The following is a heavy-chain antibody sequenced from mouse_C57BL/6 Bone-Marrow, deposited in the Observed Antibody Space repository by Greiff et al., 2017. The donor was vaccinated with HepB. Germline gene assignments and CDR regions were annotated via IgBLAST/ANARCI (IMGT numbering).Heavy chain of an antibody. CDR3: TREYGSSPMDY. CDR2: ISSGGDYI. D-gene: IGHD1-1*01. J-gene: IGHJ4*01. Sequence: EVKLQESGEGLVKPGGSLKLSCAASGFTFSSYAMSWVRQTPEKRLEWVAYISSGGDYIYYADTVKGRFTISRDNARNTLYLQMSSLKPEDTAMYYCTREYGSSPMDYWGQGTSVTVSS. CDR1: GFTFSSYA. V-gene: IGHV5-9-1*02.